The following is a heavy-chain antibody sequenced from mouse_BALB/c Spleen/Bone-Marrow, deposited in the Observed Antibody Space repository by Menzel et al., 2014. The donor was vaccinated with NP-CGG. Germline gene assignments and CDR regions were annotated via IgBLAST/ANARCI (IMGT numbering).Heavy chain of an antibody. CDR3: ARGGLGLDY. V-gene: IGHV1-82*01. CDR1: GYAFSSSW. J-gene: IGHJ2*01. Sequence: QVQLQQSGPELVKPGASVKISCKASGYAFSSSWMNWVKQRPGQGLEWIRRIYPGDGDTNYNGKFKGKATLTADKSSSTAYMQLSSLTSVDSAVYFCARGGLGLDYWGQGTTLTVSS. CDR2: IYPGDGDT. D-gene: IGHD3-3*01.